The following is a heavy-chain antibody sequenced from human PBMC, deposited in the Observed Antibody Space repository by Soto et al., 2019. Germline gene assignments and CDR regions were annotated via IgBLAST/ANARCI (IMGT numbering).Heavy chain of an antibody. CDR3: ARVSEMATTYWYFDL. D-gene: IGHD5-12*01. J-gene: IGHJ2*01. CDR2: IIPIFGTA. Sequence: GASVKVSCKASGGTFSSYAISWVRQAPGQGLEWMGGIIPIFGTANYAQKFQGRVTITADESTSTAYMELSSLRSEDTAVYYCARVSEMATTYWYFDLWGRGTLGTVSS. CDR1: GGTFSSYA. V-gene: IGHV1-69*13.